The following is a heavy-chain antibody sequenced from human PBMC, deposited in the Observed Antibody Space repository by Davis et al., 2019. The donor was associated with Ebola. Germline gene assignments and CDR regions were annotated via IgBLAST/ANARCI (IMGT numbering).Heavy chain of an antibody. CDR3: ARGRVVPAARNNWFDP. CDR2: IYYSGST. V-gene: IGHV4-31*03. D-gene: IGHD2-2*01. Sequence: PSETLSLTCTVSGGSISSGGYYWSWIRQHPGKGLEWIGYIYYSGSTYYNPSLKSRVTISVDTSKNQFSLKLSSVTAADTAVYYCARGRVVPAARNNWFDPWGQGTLVTVSS. J-gene: IGHJ5*02. CDR1: GGSISSGGYY.